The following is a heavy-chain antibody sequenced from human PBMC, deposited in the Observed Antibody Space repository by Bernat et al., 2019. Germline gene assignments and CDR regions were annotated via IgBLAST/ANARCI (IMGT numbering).Heavy chain of an antibody. V-gene: IGHV3-72*01. D-gene: IGHD3-10*01. CDR3: ARGPITMVRGEGGFDY. Sequence: EVQLVESGGGLVQPGGSLRLSCAASGFTFSDHYMDWVRQAPGKGLEWVGRTRNKANSYTTEYAASVKGRFTIPRDDSKNSLYLQMNSLKTEDTAVYYCARGPITMVRGEGGFDYWGQGTLVTVSS. CDR1: GFTFSDHY. J-gene: IGHJ4*02. CDR2: TRNKANSYTT.